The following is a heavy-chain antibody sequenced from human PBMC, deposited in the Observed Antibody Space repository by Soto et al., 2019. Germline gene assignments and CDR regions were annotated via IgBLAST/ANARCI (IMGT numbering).Heavy chain of an antibody. CDR1: AGSLSNYY. CDR2: IYHTGST. J-gene: IGHJ4*02. V-gene: IGHV4-59*01. CDR3: ARGGRGSGLYFLYYFDL. Sequence: SETLSLTCSVSAGSLSNYYWTWIRQSPGKGLEWTGEIYHTGSTKYNPSLKSRVAISVDMSKNQFSLTLGSVTPADTAVYYCARGGRGSGLYFLYYFDLWGQGTLVTVSS. D-gene: IGHD6-19*01.